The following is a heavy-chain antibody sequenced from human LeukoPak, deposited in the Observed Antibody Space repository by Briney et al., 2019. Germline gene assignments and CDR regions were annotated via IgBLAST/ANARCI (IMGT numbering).Heavy chain of an antibody. CDR3: ARGGWELLHYYYYMDV. J-gene: IGHJ6*03. D-gene: IGHD1-26*01. Sequence: SETLSLTCTVSGYSISSGYYWGWIRQPPGKGLEWIGSIYHSGSTYYNPSLKSRVTISVDTSKNQFSLKLSSVTAADTAVYYCARGGWELLHYYYYMDVWGKGTTVTVSS. V-gene: IGHV4-38-2*02. CDR1: GYSISSGYY. CDR2: IYHSGST.